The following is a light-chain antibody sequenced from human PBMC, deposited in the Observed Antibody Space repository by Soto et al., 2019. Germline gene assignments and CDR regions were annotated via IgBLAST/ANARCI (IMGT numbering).Light chain of an antibody. CDR3: GTWDSSLSVWV. V-gene: IGLV1-51*02. CDR2: ENN. J-gene: IGLJ3*02. Sequence: QSVLTQPPSVSAAPGQKVTISCSGSSSNIGNNYVSWYQQLPGTAPKLLIYENNKRPSGIPDRLSGSKSGTSATLGITGLQTGDEADYYCGTWDSSLSVWVFGGGTKLTVL. CDR1: SSNIGNNY.